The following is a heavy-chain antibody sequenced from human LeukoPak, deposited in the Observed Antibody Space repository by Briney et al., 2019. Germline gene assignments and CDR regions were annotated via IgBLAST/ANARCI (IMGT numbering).Heavy chain of an antibody. V-gene: IGHV3-23*01. J-gene: IGHJ4*02. CDR2: IGGSGSTT. CDR3: VSDFWSGYYTPMGVNY. D-gene: IGHD3-3*01. Sequence: GGSLRLSCAGSGFAFSYYAMSWVRQTPRKGLEWVSGIGGSGSTTFYADSVKGRFTISRDNSKNTLYLQMNSLRAEDTAVYYCVSDFWSGYYTPMGVNYWGQGTLVTVSS. CDR1: GFAFSYYA.